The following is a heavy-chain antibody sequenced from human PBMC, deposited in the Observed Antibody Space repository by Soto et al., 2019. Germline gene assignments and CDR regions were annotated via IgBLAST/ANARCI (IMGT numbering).Heavy chain of an antibody. J-gene: IGHJ1*01. CDR2: IIPIFGTA. D-gene: IGHD3-22*01. Sequence: GASVKVSFKASGGTLSSYTISWGRQAPGQGLEWMGGIIPIFGTANYAQKFQGRVTITADESTSTAYMELSSLRSEDTAVYYCARGRGYYDSSGYYPEYFQHWGQGTLVTVSS. V-gene: IGHV1-69*13. CDR3: ARGRGYYDSSGYYPEYFQH. CDR1: GGTLSSYT.